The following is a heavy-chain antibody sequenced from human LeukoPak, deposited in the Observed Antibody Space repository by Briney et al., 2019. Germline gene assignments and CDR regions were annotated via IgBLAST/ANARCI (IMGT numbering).Heavy chain of an antibody. CDR3: ARDGVSWPKGVDI. Sequence: ASVKVSCKASGYTFTGYYMHWVRQAPGQGLEWMGWINPNSGGTNYAQKFQGRVTMTRDTSISTAYMELSSLRSEDTAVYYCARDGVSWPKGVDIWGQGTMVTVSS. V-gene: IGHV1-2*02. D-gene: IGHD2-8*01. CDR1: GYTFTGYY. J-gene: IGHJ3*02. CDR2: INPNSGGT.